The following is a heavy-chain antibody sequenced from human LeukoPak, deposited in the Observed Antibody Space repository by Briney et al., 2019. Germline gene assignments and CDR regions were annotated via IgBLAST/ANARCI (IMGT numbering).Heavy chain of an antibody. V-gene: IGHV3-21*01. J-gene: IGHJ4*02. Sequence: PGGSLRLSCAASGFTFSSYSMNWVRQAPGKGLEWVSSISSSSSYIYYADSVKGRFTISRDNAKNSLYLQMNSLRAEDTAVYYCARDVRVMGYFDLNFDYWAREPWSPSPQ. CDR2: ISSSSSYI. CDR3: ARDVRVMGYFDLNFDY. D-gene: IGHD3-9*01. CDR1: GFTFSSYS.